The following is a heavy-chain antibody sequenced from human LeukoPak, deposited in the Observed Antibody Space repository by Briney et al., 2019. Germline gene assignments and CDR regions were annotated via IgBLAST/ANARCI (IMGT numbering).Heavy chain of an antibody. CDR2: ISSSGSSI. CDR1: GFTFSSYE. CDR3: ATVGRSTRPGH. J-gene: IGHJ4*02. D-gene: IGHD6-6*01. Sequence: GGSLRLSCAASGFTFSSYEMNWVRQAPGKGLEWVSYISSSGSSIYYANSMKGRFTISRDNAKNSLYLQMNSLSAEDTAVYYCATVGRSTRPGHWGQGALVTVSS. V-gene: IGHV3-48*03.